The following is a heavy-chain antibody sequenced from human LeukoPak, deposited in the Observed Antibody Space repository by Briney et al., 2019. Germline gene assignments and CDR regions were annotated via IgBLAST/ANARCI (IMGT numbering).Heavy chain of an antibody. J-gene: IGHJ1*01. CDR2: IRYDGSNK. Sequence: HSGGSLRLSCAASGFTFSSYGMHWVRQAPGKGLEWVAFIRYDGSNKYYADSVKGRFTISRDNSKNTLYLQMNSLRAEDTALYYCAKDYYSSWTGGYFQHWGQGTLVTVSS. V-gene: IGHV3-30*02. CDR3: AKDYYSSWTGGYFQH. CDR1: GFTFSSYG. D-gene: IGHD6-6*01.